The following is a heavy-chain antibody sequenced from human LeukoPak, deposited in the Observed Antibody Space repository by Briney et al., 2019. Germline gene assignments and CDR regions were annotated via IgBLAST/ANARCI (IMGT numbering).Heavy chain of an antibody. D-gene: IGHD3-10*01. V-gene: IGHV3-23*05. CDR3: AKGGGDHYYYYMDV. J-gene: IGHJ6*03. CDR2: ISNTGVAT. CDR1: GFSNSA. Sequence: GGSLRLSCAASGFSNSALNWVRQAPGQGLEWISTISNTGVATYYADSVKGRFTISRDTFRNTLLLQMNSLRAEDTAVYYCAKGGGDHYYYYMDVWGKGTTVTVSS.